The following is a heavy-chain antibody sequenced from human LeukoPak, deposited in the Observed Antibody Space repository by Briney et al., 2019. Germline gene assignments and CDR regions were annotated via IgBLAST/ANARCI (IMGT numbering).Heavy chain of an antibody. J-gene: IGHJ4*02. CDR2: ISYDGSDK. V-gene: IGHV3-30*18. CDR3: AKDFRVAAADYYFDY. D-gene: IGHD6-25*01. CDR1: VFTFRSYG. Sequence: GGALGLSRTASVFTFRSYGMHWVRQAPGKGLEWVAVISYDGSDKYYADSVKGRFTISRDNSKNTLYLQMNSLRAEDTAVYYCAKDFRVAAADYYFDYWGQGALVTVSS.